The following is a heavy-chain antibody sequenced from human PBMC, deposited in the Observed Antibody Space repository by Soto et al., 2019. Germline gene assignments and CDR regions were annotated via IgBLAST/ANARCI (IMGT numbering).Heavy chain of an antibody. CDR3: ARSGQLLLGWFDP. CDR1: GFRFSDYS. CDR2: ISSSSFTI. Sequence: GGFLRLSCAASGFRFSDYSMNWVRQAPGRGLEWVSYISSSSFTIHYADSVEGRFAISRDNAKNSLYLQMNSLRAEDTAVYYCARSGQLLLGWFDPWGQGTLVTVSS. D-gene: IGHD2-2*01. J-gene: IGHJ5*02. V-gene: IGHV3-48*01.